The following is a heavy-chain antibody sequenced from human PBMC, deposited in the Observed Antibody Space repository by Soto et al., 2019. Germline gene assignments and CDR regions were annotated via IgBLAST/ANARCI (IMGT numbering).Heavy chain of an antibody. D-gene: IGHD6-19*01. J-gene: IGHJ3*02. CDR2: INPSGGST. Sequence: QVQLVQSGAEVKKPGASVKVSCKASGYTFTSYYMHWVRQAPGQGLEWMGIINPSGGSTSYAQKFQGRVTMTRDTSTSTVYMELSSLRSEDTAVYYCASTEGGWAPVDIWGQGTMVTVSS. CDR3: ASTEGGWAPVDI. V-gene: IGHV1-46*01. CDR1: GYTFTSYY.